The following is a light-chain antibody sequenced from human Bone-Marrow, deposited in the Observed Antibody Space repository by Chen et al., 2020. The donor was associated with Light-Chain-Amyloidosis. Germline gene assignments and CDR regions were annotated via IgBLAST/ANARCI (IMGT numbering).Light chain of an antibody. CDR3: QVWDTTRGV. J-gene: IGLJ3*02. CDR2: DDR. V-gene: IGLV3-21*02. Sequence: SYVLTQPPSVSVAPGQTATFTCGGNNIGNKNVHWYQQKPGQAPILVVFDDRDRPSGIPERFSGSNSGNTATLTIKRVEAGDEADYYCQVWDTTRGVFGGGTKLTVL. CDR1: NIGNKN.